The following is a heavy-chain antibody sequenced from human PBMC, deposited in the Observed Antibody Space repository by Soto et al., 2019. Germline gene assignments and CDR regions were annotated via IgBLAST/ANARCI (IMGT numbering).Heavy chain of an antibody. V-gene: IGHV1-18*01. CDR3: ARETEGYSSGWYDEYAVFDI. J-gene: IGHJ3*02. CDR2: IGAYNGNT. D-gene: IGHD6-19*01. CDR1: GYTFTSYG. Sequence: ASVKVSCKASGYTFTSYGISWVRQAPGQGLEWMGWIGAYNGNTNYAQKLQGRVTMTTDTSTSTAYMELRSLRSDDTAVYYCARETEGYSSGWYDEYAVFDIWGQGTMVTVSS.